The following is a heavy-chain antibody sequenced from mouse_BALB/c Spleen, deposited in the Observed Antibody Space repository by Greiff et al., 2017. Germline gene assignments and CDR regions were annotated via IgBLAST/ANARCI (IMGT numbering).Heavy chain of an antibody. Sequence: DVMLVESGGGLVQPGGSLRLSCATSGFTFTDYYMSWVRQPPGKALEWLGFIRNKANGYTTEYSASVKGRFTISRDNSQSILYLQMNTLRAEDSATYYCARDKYGILAYWGQGTLVTVSA. V-gene: IGHV7-3*02. D-gene: IGHD2-10*02. CDR1: GFTFTDYY. J-gene: IGHJ3*01. CDR2: IRNKANGYTT. CDR3: ARDKYGILAY.